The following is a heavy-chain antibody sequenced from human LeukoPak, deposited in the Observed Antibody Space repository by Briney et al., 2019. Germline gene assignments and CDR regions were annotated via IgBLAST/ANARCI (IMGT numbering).Heavy chain of an antibody. CDR1: GXSISSHY. CDR2: IYYSGGT. CDR3: ARCSYDGAGSYYDY. J-gene: IGHJ4*02. D-gene: IGHD3-10*01. V-gene: IGHV4-59*08. Sequence: SETLSLTCTVSGXSISSHYWSWIRQPPGKGLEWIGYIYYSGGTNYNPSLKSRVTISVDTSKNQFSLKLSSVTAADTAVYYCARCSYDGAGSYYDYWGQGTLVTVSS.